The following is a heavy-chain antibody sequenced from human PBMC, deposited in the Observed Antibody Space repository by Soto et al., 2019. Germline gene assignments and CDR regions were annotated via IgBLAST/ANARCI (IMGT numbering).Heavy chain of an antibody. Sequence: VQLVESGGGLIQPGGSLRLSCVASGFSVSGNYMNWVRQAPGKGLEWVSMIYASDSTYYADSVHGRFIIPRDNSRNTLILQMNSLSAEDTAVYYCARSTAGLLDYWGQGTLVTVSS. CDR1: GFSVSGNY. V-gene: IGHV3-53*01. CDR2: IYASDST. D-gene: IGHD3-9*01. J-gene: IGHJ4*02. CDR3: ARSTAGLLDY.